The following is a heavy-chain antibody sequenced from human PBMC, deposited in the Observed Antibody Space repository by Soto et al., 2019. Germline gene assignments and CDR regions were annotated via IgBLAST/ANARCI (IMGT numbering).Heavy chain of an antibody. CDR1: GGSISSYY. D-gene: IGHD7-27*01. J-gene: IGHJ2*01. CDR3: ARALNWGNWYFDL. V-gene: IGHV4-59*01. CDR2: IYYSGST. Sequence: SETLSLTCTVSGGSISSYYWSWIRQPPGKGLEWIGYIYYSGSTNYNPSLKSRVTISVDTSKNQFSLKLSSVTAADTAVYYCARALNWGNWYFDLWGRGTLVTVSS.